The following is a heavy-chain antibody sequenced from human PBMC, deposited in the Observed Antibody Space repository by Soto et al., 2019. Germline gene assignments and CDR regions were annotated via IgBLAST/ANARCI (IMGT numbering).Heavy chain of an antibody. V-gene: IGHV3-30*03. CDR3: ASTSH. CDR2: ISADGTQK. CDR1: GFPFSSFG. J-gene: IGHJ4*02. Sequence: QVQLVESGGDVAQPGKSLRLSCAASGFPFSSFGLHWVRQAPGKGPEWVAVISADGTQKFYADSVMGRFTISRDNLRNSLFLQMNSLGPADTAVYYCASTSHWGQGTQVTVSS.